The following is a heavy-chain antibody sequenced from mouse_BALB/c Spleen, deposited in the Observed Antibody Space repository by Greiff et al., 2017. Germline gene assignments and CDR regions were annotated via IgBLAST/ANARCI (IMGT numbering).Heavy chain of an antibody. V-gene: IGHV1-9*01. CDR2: ILPGSGST. J-gene: IGHJ4*01. D-gene: IGHD2-1*01. CDR1: GYTFSSYW. Sequence: QVQLQQSGAELMKPGASVKISCKATGYTFSSYWIEWVKQRPGHGLEWIGEILPGSGSTNYNEKFKGKATFTADTSSNTAYMQLSSLTSEDSAVYYCARDGNPYYAMDYWGQGTSVTVSS. CDR3: ARDGNPYYAMDY.